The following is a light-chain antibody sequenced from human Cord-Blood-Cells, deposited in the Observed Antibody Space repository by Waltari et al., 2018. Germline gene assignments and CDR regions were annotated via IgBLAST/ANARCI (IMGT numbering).Light chain of an antibody. CDR3: QQYYSTPWT. J-gene: IGKJ1*01. Sequence: IVLTQSPDSLAVSLAARGTINRNSSQCVLYSSNNKNYLAWYQQKPGHPPKLLIYWASTRESGVPDRFSGSGSGTDFTLTISSLQAEDVAVYYCQQYYSTPWTFGQGTKVEIK. CDR2: WAS. V-gene: IGKV4-1*01. CDR1: QCVLYSSNNKNY.